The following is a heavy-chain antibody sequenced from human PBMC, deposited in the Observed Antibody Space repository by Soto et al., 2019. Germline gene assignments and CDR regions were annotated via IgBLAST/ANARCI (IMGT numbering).Heavy chain of an antibody. CDR3: ARDIACSIDH. D-gene: IGHD2-21*01. CDR1: GYAFRNYG. CDR2: INNYDGQI. J-gene: IGHJ4*02. Sequence: QVQLVQSGAEVKKPGASVKVSCKASGYAFRNYGISWMRQAPGQGLEWMGWINNYDGQINLPQKFRGRITVTADTSTTTVYMELENRTSDDTAVYYCARDIACSIDHWGQGTLVIVSS. V-gene: IGHV1-18*01.